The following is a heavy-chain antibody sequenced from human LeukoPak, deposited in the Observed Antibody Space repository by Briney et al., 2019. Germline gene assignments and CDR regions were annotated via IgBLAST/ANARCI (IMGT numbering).Heavy chain of an antibody. D-gene: IGHD6-13*01. CDR3: ARDRREYIAAAGPPDFDY. CDR2: ISAYNGNT. J-gene: IGHJ4*02. CDR1: GYTFTSYG. V-gene: IGHV1-18*01. Sequence: ASVKVSCKASGYTFTSYGISWVRQAPGQGLEWMGWISAYNGNTNYAQKLQGRVTMTTDTSTSTAYMELRCLRSDDTAVYYCARDRREYIAAAGPPDFDYWGQGTLVTVSS.